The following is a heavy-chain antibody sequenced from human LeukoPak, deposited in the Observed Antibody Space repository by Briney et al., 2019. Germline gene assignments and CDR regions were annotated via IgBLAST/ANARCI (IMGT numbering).Heavy chain of an antibody. CDR3: ARSIPRYDGSAYYPDY. Sequence: GGSLRLSCAASGFTFSGYGMHWVRQAPGKGLEWVAVIWYDGSNDDYADSVRGRFTISRDNSKSTLYLQMNSLRAEDTAIYYCARSIPRYDGSAYYPDYWGQGTLVTVSS. CDR2: IWYDGSND. D-gene: IGHD3-22*01. J-gene: IGHJ4*02. V-gene: IGHV3-33*01. CDR1: GFTFSGYG.